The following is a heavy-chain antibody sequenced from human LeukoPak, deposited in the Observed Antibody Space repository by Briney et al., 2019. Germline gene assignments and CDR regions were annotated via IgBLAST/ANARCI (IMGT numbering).Heavy chain of an antibody. Sequence: GASVKVSCKASGGSFSTSGFSWVRQAPGQGLEWMGGVIPIYGTPSYAQKFQGRVTITTDESTSTAYMGLSSLRSDDTAVYDFARDHWGIVENGYDYFYYDMDVWGQGTTVTVSS. CDR3: ARDHWGIVENGYDYFYYDMDV. D-gene: IGHD7-27*01. J-gene: IGHJ6*02. CDR1: GGSFSTSG. CDR2: VIPIYGTP. V-gene: IGHV1-69*05.